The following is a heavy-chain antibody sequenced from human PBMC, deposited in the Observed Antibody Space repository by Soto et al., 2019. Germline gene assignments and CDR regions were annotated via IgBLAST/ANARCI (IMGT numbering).Heavy chain of an antibody. V-gene: IGHV5-51*01. CDR1: GYSSTTYW. Sequence: GESLKISCKGSGYSSTTYWIGWVRLLPGKGLEWMGLIYPGDSDTRYNPSFRGQVTISADKSNSTAYLQWSSLKASDTAIFYCARQMKSTVTSFAFDLWGQGTMVTVSS. CDR3: ARQMKSTVTSFAFDL. J-gene: IGHJ3*01. D-gene: IGHD4-17*01. CDR2: IYPGDSDT.